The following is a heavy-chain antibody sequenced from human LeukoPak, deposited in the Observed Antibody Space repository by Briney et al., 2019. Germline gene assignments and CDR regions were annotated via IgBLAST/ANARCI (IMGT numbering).Heavy chain of an antibody. Sequence: GGSLRLSCVASGFTFSDYYMSWIRQAPGKGLEWVSAISGSGGSTYYADSVKGRFTISRDNSKNTLYLQMNSLRAEDTTVYYCAKGERAYCGGDCYYDYWGQGTLVTVSS. CDR2: ISGSGGST. V-gene: IGHV3-23*01. J-gene: IGHJ4*02. D-gene: IGHD2-21*02. CDR3: AKGERAYCGGDCYYDY. CDR1: GFTFSDYY.